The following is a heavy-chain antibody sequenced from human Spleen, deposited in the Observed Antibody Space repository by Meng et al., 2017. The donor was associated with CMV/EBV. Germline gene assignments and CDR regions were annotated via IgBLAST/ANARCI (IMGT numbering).Heavy chain of an antibody. V-gene: IGHV4-59*12. CDR1: GGSISKYF. J-gene: IGHJ4*02. D-gene: IGHD3-22*01. CDR3: ARAGSYYYDSSGYYAY. CDR2: ISSSGST. Sequence: SETLSLTCTVSGGSISKYFWNWIRQPPGKGLEWIGYISSSGSTNNNPALKSRVTMSVDTSKNQFSLKLSSVTAADTAVYYCARAGSYYYDSSGYYAYWGQGALVTVSS.